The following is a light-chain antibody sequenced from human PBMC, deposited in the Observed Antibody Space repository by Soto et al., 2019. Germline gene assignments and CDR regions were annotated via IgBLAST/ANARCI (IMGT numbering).Light chain of an antibody. CDR3: SSYTGSSTYV. CDR2: DVS. V-gene: IGLV2-14*03. CDR1: NNVVGVYNY. J-gene: IGLJ1*01. Sequence: QSVLTQPASVSGSPGQSITISCTGTNNVVGVYNYVSWYQQHPCKAPKLMIYDVSNRPSGFSNRFSGSKSANTASLTISGLQTEDESDYYCSSYTGSSTYVFGTGTKVTVL.